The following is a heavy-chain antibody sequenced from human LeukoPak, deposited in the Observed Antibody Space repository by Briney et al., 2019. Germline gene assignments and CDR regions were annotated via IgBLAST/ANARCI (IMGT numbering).Heavy chain of an antibody. CDR2: IYYSGST. V-gene: IGHV4-59*08. CDR1: GGSISSYY. J-gene: IGHJ4*02. Sequence: SETLSLTCTVSGGSISSYYWSWIRQPPGKGLEWIGYIYYSGSTNYNPSLKSRVTISVDTSKNQFSLKLSSVTAADTAVYYCARHLIAATWLYFDYWGQGTLVTVSS. CDR3: ARHLIAATWLYFDY. D-gene: IGHD6-13*01.